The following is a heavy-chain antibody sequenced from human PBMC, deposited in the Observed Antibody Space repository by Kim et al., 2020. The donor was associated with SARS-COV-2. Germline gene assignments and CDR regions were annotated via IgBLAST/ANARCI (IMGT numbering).Heavy chain of an antibody. CDR1: GDSVSSNSAA. CDR2: TYYRSKWYN. Sequence: SQTLSLTCAISGDSVSSNSAAWNWIRQSPSRGLEWLGRTYYRSKWYNDYAVSVKSRITINPDTSKNQFSLQLNSVTPEDTAVYYCARVEDPDIAATATGAFEYWGQGTLVTVSS. J-gene: IGHJ4*02. CDR3: ARVEDPDIAATATGAFEY. D-gene: IGHD6-13*01. V-gene: IGHV6-1*01.